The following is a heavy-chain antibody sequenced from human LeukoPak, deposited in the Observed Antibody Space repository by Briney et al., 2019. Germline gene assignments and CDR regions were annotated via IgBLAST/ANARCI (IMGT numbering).Heavy chain of an antibody. CDR1: GFTLSSYW. D-gene: IGHD4-23*01. Sequence: QSGGSLRLSCAASGFTLSSYWMSWVRQAPGKGLEWVANIKQDGSEKYYVDSVKGRLTISRDNAKNSLYLQMNSLRGEDTAVYYCVRAIGKSEGYWGQGTLVTVSS. CDR2: IKQDGSEK. V-gene: IGHV3-7*01. CDR3: VRAIGKSEGY. J-gene: IGHJ4*02.